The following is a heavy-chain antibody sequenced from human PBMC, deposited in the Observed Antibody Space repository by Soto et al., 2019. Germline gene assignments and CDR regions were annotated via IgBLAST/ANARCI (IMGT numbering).Heavy chain of an antibody. CDR3: ARDRFRTASSCYFT. CDR1: GFSFRSYA. V-gene: IGHV3-23*01. CDR2: ISGDAATT. J-gene: IGHJ5*02. Sequence: EVLLLESGGGLVHPGGSLRLSCAGSGFSFRSYAIAWVRQAPGKGLEWVSAISGDAATTSYAESVKGRFAISRDNSKSTLYPQMSSLRVEDTAVYYCARDRFRTASSCYFTWGQGTRVTVSS. D-gene: IGHD2-2*01.